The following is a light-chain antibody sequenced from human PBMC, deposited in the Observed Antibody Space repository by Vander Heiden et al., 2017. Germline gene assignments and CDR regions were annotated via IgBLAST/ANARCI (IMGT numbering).Light chain of an antibody. V-gene: IGLV2-11*01. CDR1: SSDVGGYNY. CDR2: DVS. Sequence: SAPTPPRPVFGSPGQSVTISCTGTSSDVGGYNYVSWYQQHPGKAPKLMIYDVSKRPSGVPDRFSGSKSGNTASLTISGLQAEDEADYYCCSYAGSYTFYVFGTGTKVTVL. J-gene: IGLJ1*01. CDR3: CSYAGSYTFYV.